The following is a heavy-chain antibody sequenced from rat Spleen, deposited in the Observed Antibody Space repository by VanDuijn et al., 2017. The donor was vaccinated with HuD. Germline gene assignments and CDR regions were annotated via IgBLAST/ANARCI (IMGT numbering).Heavy chain of an antibody. CDR1: GFTFNHYW. D-gene: IGHD1-2*01. CDR2: ISNTGGST. V-gene: IGHV5-31*01. CDR3: AKNIYYSSYIYYFDY. J-gene: IGHJ2*01. Sequence: EVQLVESGGGLVQPGRSLKLSCVASGFTFNHYWMTWIRQAPGKGLEWIASISNTGGSTFYPDSVKGRFTISRDDAKSTLSLQMDSLRTEDTATYYCAKNIYYSSYIYYFDYWGQGVMVTVSS.